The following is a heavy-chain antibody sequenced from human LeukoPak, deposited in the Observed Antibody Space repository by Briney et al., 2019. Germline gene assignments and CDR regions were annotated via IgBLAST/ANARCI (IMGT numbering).Heavy chain of an antibody. CDR3: ARHGPHNPYSGSYPDY. CDR2: IYYSGST. D-gene: IGHD3-10*01. J-gene: IGHJ4*02. CDR1: GGSISSYY. V-gene: IGHV4-59*08. Sequence: SETLSLTCTVSGGSISSYYWSWIRQPPAKGLAGIGYIYYSGSTNYNPSLKSRVTISVDTSKNQFSLKLSSVTAADTAVYYCARHGPHNPYSGSYPDYWGQGTLVTVSS.